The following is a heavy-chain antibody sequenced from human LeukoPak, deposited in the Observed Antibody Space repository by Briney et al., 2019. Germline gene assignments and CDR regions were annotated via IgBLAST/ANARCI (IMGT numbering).Heavy chain of an antibody. D-gene: IGHD3-10*01. J-gene: IGHJ5*02. Sequence: ASVKVSCKASGYTFTSYYMHWVRQAPGQGLEWMGIINPSGGSTSYAQKFQGRVTMTRDTSTSTAYMELRSLRSDDTAVYYCARVRGGYLNWFDPWGQGTLVTVSS. V-gene: IGHV1-46*01. CDR3: ARVRGGYLNWFDP. CDR2: INPSGGST. CDR1: GYTFTSYY.